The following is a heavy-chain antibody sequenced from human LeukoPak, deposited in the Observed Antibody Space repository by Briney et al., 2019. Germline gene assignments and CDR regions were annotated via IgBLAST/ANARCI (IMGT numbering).Heavy chain of an antibody. Sequence: ASVKVSCKASGYTFTSYYMHWVRQAPGQGLEWMGIINPSGGGTSYAQKFQGRVTMTRDTSTSTVYMELSSLRSEDTAVYYCASEYCSSTSCYGWFDPWGQGTLVTVSS. CDR2: INPSGGGT. J-gene: IGHJ5*02. CDR1: GYTFTSYY. V-gene: IGHV1-46*01. CDR3: ASEYCSSTSCYGWFDP. D-gene: IGHD2-2*01.